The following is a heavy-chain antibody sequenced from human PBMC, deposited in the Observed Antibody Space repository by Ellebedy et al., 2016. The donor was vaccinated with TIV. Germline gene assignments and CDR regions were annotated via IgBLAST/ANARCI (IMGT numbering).Heavy chain of an antibody. D-gene: IGHD1-1*01. CDR1: GAIFSRYA. V-gene: IGHV1-69*04. J-gene: IGHJ4*02. Sequence: AASVKVSCKASGAIFSRYAITWVRQAPGQGLEWMGRIIPLLGITNYAQRFQGRVTITADTSTTTAYMELSSLRSEDTAIYFCATSEVERQIYSHDIWGQGSLVTVSS. CDR2: IIPLLGIT. CDR3: ATSEVERQIYSHDI.